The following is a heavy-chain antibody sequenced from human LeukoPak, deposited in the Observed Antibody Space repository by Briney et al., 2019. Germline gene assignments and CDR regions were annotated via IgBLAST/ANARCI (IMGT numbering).Heavy chain of an antibody. CDR1: GGSISSYY. Sequence: SETLSLTCTVSGGSISSYYWSWIRQPPGKGLEWIGYIYYIGSTNYNPSLKSRVTISVDTSKNQFSLKLSSVTAADTAVYYCARGTGYYYYGMDVWGQGTTVTVSS. CDR2: IYYIGST. V-gene: IGHV4-59*01. CDR3: ARGTGYYYYGMDV. J-gene: IGHJ6*02. D-gene: IGHD1-14*01.